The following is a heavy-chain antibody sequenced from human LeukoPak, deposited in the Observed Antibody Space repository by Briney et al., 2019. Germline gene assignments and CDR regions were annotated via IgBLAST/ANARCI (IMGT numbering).Heavy chain of an antibody. CDR1: GFTFSHTW. D-gene: IGHD3-22*01. J-gene: IGHJ4*02. V-gene: IGHV3-15*01. CDR2: IKTKRDGATT. Sequence: PGGSLRLSCAASGFTFSHTWMSWVRQAPGKGLEWLGRIKTKRDGATTDYAAPVRGRFTISRDDSKNTMYLQMNSLRSEDTAVYYCTTDPVDSSGYYYFDTWGQGTLVAASS. CDR3: TTDPVDSSGYYYFDT.